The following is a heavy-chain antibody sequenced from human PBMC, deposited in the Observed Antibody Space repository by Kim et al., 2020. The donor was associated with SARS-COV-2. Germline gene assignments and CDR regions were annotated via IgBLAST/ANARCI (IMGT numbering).Heavy chain of an antibody. D-gene: IGHD6-19*01. J-gene: IGHJ4*02. Sequence: ASVKVSCKASGYTFTKYALHWVRQAPGQRLEWMALIDAGNGEPRLSQKLHGRLTITRDTSASTSYMELTGLRYEDTALYYCVLQAPCSGGWCGTFDYWGQGTLVTVSS. V-gene: IGHV1-3*01. CDR1: GYTFTKYA. CDR2: IDAGNGEP. CDR3: VLQAPCSGGWCGTFDY.